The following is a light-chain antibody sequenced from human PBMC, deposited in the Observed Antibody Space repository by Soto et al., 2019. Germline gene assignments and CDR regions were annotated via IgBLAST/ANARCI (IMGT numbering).Light chain of an antibody. J-gene: IGKJ3*01. CDR3: QQYNRYSS. CDR2: DAS. V-gene: IGKV1-5*01. Sequence: DIQMTQSPSTLSASVGDRVTITCRASQSISNYLAWYQQKPGKAPKLLICDASSLESGVPSRFSGTGFGTEFTLTISSLQPDDFATYYCQQYNRYSSFGPGTKVDIK. CDR1: QSISNY.